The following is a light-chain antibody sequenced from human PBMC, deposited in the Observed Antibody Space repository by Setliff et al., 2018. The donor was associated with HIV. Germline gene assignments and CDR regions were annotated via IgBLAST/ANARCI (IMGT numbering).Light chain of an antibody. V-gene: IGLV7-46*01. Sequence: AMVTQESCKTVSPGDTIILTCVSSTGAVTSGHYPHWFQQKPGQVPRPLIYDATKRHSWTPSRFSGSLLSDKAALTLSNAQAEDEADYCCLLSYGGARVFGSGTKVTVL. CDR1: TGAVTSGHY. CDR2: DAT. J-gene: IGLJ1*01. CDR3: LLSYGGARV.